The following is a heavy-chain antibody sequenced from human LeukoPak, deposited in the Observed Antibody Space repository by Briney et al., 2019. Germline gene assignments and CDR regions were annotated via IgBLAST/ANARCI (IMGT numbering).Heavy chain of an antibody. V-gene: IGHV4-34*01. Sequence: SETLSLTCAVYGGSFSGYFWSWLRQPPGKGLEWIGEINNSGSTNYNPSLTSRVTVSEDTSKNQFSPKLSSVTAADTAVYYCARHVTRAGGWYYFDYWGQGTLVTVSS. J-gene: IGHJ4*02. D-gene: IGHD6-19*01. CDR2: INNSGST. CDR1: GGSFSGYF. CDR3: ARHVTRAGGWYYFDY.